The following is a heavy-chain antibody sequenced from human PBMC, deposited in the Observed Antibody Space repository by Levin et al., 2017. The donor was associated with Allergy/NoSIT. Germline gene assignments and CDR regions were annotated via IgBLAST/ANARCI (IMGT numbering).Heavy chain of an antibody. V-gene: IGHV3-23*01. CDR2: ISGSGGST. CDR3: AKAPRGYNWNSLDY. CDR1: GFTFAGYA. Sequence: VASVKVSCAASGFTFAGYAMSWVRQAPGKGLEWVSAISGSGGSTYYADSVKGRFTISRDNSKNTLYLQMNSLRAEDTAVYYCAKAPRGYNWNSLDYWGQGTLVTVSS. J-gene: IGHJ4*02. D-gene: IGHD1-7*01.